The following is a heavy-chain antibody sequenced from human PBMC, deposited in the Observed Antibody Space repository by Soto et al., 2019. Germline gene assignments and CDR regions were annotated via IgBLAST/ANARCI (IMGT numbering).Heavy chain of an antibody. CDR2: IDHSGNT. J-gene: IGHJ4*02. V-gene: IGHV4-31*03. CDR1: GGSISSGGYY. CDR3: ARDRMTGYDPYFDY. Sequence: QVQLQESGPGLVKPSQTLSLTCSVSGGSISSGGYYWSWIRQHPGKGLEWIGYIDHSGNTYYNPSLKSRVTISVDTFKNQFSLKVSSVTASDTAVYYCARDRMTGYDPYFDYWGQGSLVTVSS. D-gene: IGHD5-12*01.